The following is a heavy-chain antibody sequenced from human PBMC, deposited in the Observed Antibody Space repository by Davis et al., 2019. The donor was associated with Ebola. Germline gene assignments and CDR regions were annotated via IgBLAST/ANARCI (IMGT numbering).Heavy chain of an antibody. Sequence: DSVKGRFTVSRDNAKNSLYLQMNSLRAEDTAVYYCVKGVVVITGAFDIWGQGTMVTVSS. J-gene: IGHJ3*02. D-gene: IGHD3-22*01. CDR3: VKGVVVITGAFDI. V-gene: IGHV3-7*01.